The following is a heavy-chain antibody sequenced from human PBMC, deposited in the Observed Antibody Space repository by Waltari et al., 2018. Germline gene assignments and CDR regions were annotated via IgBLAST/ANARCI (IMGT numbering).Heavy chain of an antibody. D-gene: IGHD3-10*01. CDR3: ARDRGRYYFDY. CDR1: GFTFSSYW. J-gene: IGHJ4*02. Sequence: EVQLVESGGGLVQPGGSLRLSCAASGFTFSSYWMSWVRQAPGKGLEGVANIKQDGSEKYYVDSVKGRFTISRDNAKNSLYLQMNSLRAEDTAVYYCARDRGRYYFDYWGQGTLVTVSS. CDR2: IKQDGSEK. V-gene: IGHV3-7*01.